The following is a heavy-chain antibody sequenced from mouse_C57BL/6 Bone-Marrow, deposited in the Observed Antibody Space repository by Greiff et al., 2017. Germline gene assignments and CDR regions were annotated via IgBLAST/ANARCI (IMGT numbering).Heavy chain of an antibody. Sequence: VQLQQSGPELVKPGASVKISCKASGYTFTDYYMNWVKQSHGKSLEWIGDINPNNGGTSYNQKFKGKATLTVDKSSSTAYMELRSLTSEDSAVYYCAINWGLYYYAMDYWGQGTSVTVSS. CDR3: AINWGLYYYAMDY. V-gene: IGHV1-26*01. J-gene: IGHJ4*01. CDR1: GYTFTDYY. CDR2: INPNNGGT. D-gene: IGHD4-1*01.